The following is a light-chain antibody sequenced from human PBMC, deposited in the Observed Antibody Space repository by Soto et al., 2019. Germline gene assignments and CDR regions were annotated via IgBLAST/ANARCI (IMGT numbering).Light chain of an antibody. CDR1: SGHSRYA. CDR2: LNSDGSH. J-gene: IGLJ3*02. Sequence: QSVLTQSPSASASLGASVKLTCTLSSGHSRYAIAWHQQQPEKGPRYLMKLNSDGSHSKGDEIPDRFSGSSSGAERYLTISSLQSEAEADYYCQTWDTGIQVFGGGTKLTVL. CDR3: QTWDTGIQV. V-gene: IGLV4-69*01.